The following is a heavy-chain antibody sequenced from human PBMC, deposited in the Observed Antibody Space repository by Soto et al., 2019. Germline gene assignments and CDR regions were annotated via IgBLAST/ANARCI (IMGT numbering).Heavy chain of an antibody. V-gene: IGHV3-9*01. CDR2: ISWNSGSI. J-gene: IGHJ2*01. Sequence: GGSLRLSCAASGFTFDDYAMHWVRQAPGKGLEWVSGISWNSGSIGYADSVKGRFTISRDNAKNSLYLQMNSLRAEDTALYYCAKDPRPLGHGSYWYFDLWGRGTLVTVSS. D-gene: IGHD1-1*01. CDR1: GFTFDDYA. CDR3: AKDPRPLGHGSYWYFDL.